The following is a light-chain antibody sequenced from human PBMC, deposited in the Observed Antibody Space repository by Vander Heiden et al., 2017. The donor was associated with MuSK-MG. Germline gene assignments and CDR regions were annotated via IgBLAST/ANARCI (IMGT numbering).Light chain of an antibody. CDR3: SSYTSSTTLV. CDR1: SSDIGSYDF. Sequence: QSALTQPASVPGSPGQSITISCTGTSSDIGSYDFVSWYQQRPGKAPKLIICDVSNRPSGVSDRFSGSKSGNEASLTISGLQDEDEADYFCSSYTSSTTLVFGGGTKLTVL. CDR2: DVS. J-gene: IGLJ2*01. V-gene: IGLV2-14*01.